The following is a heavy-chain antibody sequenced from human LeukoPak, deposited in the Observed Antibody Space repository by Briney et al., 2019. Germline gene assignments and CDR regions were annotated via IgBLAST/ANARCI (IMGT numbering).Heavy chain of an antibody. Sequence: SQALSLTCAISGDSVSSNSVAWNWIRQSPSRGLEWLGRTYYRSKWYNDYAESVKSRINIKPDTSKNQFSLQLNSVTPEDTAVYYCARDQAGLDYWGQGTLVTVSS. V-gene: IGHV6-1*01. J-gene: IGHJ4*02. D-gene: IGHD6-13*01. CDR2: TYYRSKWYN. CDR3: ARDQAGLDY. CDR1: GDSVSSNSVA.